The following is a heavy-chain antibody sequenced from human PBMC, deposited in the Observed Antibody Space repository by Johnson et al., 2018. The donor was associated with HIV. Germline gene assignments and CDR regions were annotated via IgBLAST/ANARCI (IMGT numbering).Heavy chain of an antibody. J-gene: IGHJ3*01. D-gene: IGHD3-22*01. CDR3: VRSPGYDYDSSAYYDAFDV. Sequence: VQLVESGGGLVQPGGSLRLSCAASGFTVSSNYMTWVRQAPGKGLEWVSVIYSGGSTYYADSVKGRFTISRDNSQNTLYLQMNSLRTEDTAVYYCVRSPGYDYDSSAYYDAFDVWGKGTVVTVSS. CDR1: GFTVSSNY. CDR2: IYSGGST. V-gene: IGHV3-66*02.